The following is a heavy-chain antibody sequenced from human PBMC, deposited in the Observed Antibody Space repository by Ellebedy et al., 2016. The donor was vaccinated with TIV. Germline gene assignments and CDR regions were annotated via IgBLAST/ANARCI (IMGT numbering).Heavy chain of an antibody. V-gene: IGHV1-18*01. CDR1: GYTFSTYG. Sequence: AASVKVSCKTSGYTFSTYGINWVRQAPGQGLEWMGWISTYKGYTNYAQKFQGRVTMTTDTSANTAYMELRSLRSDDTAVYYCARTFNYPEYWGQGTLVTVSS. CDR2: ISTYKGYT. CDR3: ARTFNYPEY. J-gene: IGHJ4*02.